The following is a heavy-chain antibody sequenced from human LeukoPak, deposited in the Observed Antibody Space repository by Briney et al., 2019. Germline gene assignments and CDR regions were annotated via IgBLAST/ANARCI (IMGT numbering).Heavy chain of an antibody. CDR3: ARHTSSYCSGGSCGGWFDP. CDR2: IYHSGST. V-gene: IGHV4-30-2*01. CDR1: GGSISSGGYS. J-gene: IGHJ5*02. Sequence: SETLSLTCAVSGGSISSGGYSWSWIRQPPGKGLEWIGYIYHSGSTYYNPSLKRRVTISVDRSKNQFSLKLSSVTAADTAVYYCARHTSSYCSGGSCGGWFDPWGQGTLVTVSS. D-gene: IGHD2-15*01.